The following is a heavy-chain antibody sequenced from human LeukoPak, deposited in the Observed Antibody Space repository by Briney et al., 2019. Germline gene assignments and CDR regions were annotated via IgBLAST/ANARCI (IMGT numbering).Heavy chain of an antibody. V-gene: IGHV3-7*01. D-gene: IGHD6-19*01. CDR1: GFTFSNSW. CDR2: IKPDGSAQ. CDR3: ARDFSGWKKRGYFDY. J-gene: IGHJ4*02. Sequence: PGGSLRLSCAASGFTFSNSWMSWVRQAPGKGLEWVATIKPDGSAQYYVDSVKGRFTISRDNAKNSLYLQMNSLRAEDTAVYYCARDFSGWKKRGYFDYWGQGTLVTVSS.